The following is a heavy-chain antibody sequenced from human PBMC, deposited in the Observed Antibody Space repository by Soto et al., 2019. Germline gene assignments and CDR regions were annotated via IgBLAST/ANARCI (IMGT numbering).Heavy chain of an antibody. CDR3: ARVRSPGHPPYNWFDP. CDR2: ISAYNGNT. J-gene: IGHJ5*02. V-gene: IGHV1-18*04. Sequence: ASVKVSCKASGYTFISSDITWVRLAPGQGLEWMGWISAYNGNTNVPQNLQGRVILTTDTSTDTAYMELRSLRSDDTAMYYCARVRSPGHPPYNWFDPWGQGTLVTVS. CDR1: GYTFISSD.